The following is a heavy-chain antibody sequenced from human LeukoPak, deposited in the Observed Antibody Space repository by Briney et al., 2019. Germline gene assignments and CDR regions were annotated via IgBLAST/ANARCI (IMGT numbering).Heavy chain of an antibody. V-gene: IGHV4-4*07. D-gene: IGHD6-19*01. J-gene: IGHJ4*02. CDR3: ARVFSVAGTFDY. CDR1: GGSFSIYY. CDR2: IYTSGNT. Sequence: PSETLSLTCTVSGGSFSIYYWSWNRQPAGKGLEWIGRIYTSGNTYYNPSLKSRVTMSVDTSKNQFSLNLSSVTAADTAVCYCARVFSVAGTFDYWGQGTLVTVSS.